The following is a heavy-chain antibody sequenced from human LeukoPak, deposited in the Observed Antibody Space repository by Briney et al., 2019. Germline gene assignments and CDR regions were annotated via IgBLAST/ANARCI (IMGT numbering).Heavy chain of an antibody. CDR2: IYYSGST. CDR3: ARAFRMYALHNWFDP. J-gene: IGHJ5*02. D-gene: IGHD2-8*01. Sequence: SETLSLTCTVSGGSIDTYYWNWIRQPPGKGLEWIGYIYYSGSTNYNPSLRSRVTISVDTSKNQFALKLSSVTAADTAVYYCARAFRMYALHNWFDPWGQGTLVTVSS. CDR1: GGSIDTYY. V-gene: IGHV4-59*01.